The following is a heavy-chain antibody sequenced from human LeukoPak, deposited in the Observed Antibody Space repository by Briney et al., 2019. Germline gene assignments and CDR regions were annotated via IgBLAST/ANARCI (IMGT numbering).Heavy chain of an antibody. CDR1: GFTFSSYE. V-gene: IGHV3-48*03. D-gene: IGHD6-19*01. CDR2: ISSSGSTI. CDR3: ATDSSGWYPVDY. Sequence: GGSLRLSCAASGFTFSSYEMNWLRQAPGKGLEWVSYISSSGSTIYYADSVKGRFTISRDNAKNSLYLQMNSLRAEDTAVYYCATDSSGWYPVDYWGQGTLVTVSS. J-gene: IGHJ4*02.